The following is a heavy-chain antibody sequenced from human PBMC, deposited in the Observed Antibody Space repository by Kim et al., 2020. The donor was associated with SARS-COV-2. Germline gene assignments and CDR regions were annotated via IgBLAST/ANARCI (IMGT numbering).Heavy chain of an antibody. CDR3: ARKYSSSWYGAGVFDY. CDR2: IYYSGST. CDR1: GGSISSSSYY. V-gene: IGHV4-39*01. J-gene: IGHJ4*02. D-gene: IGHD6-13*01. Sequence: SETLSLTCTVSGGSISSSSYYWGWIRQPPGKGLEWIGSIYYSGSTYYNPSLKSRVTISVDTSKNQFSLKLSSVTAADTAVYYCARKYSSSWYGAGVFDYWRQGALVPVAS.